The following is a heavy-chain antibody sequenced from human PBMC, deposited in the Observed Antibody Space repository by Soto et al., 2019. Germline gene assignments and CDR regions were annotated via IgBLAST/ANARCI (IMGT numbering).Heavy chain of an antibody. D-gene: IGHD5-12*01. Sequence: SQTLSLTCVITGDSVSSNSAGWSWVRQSPSRGLEWLGRTYYRSKWYYEYAVSVRGRITINPDTSKNQYSLQLNSVTPEDTAVYFCAKGDNLGPKTGYAFDPWGQGIMVTVSS. CDR1: GDSVSSNSAG. CDR2: TYYRSKWYY. CDR3: AKGDNLGPKTGYAFDP. V-gene: IGHV6-1*01. J-gene: IGHJ5*02.